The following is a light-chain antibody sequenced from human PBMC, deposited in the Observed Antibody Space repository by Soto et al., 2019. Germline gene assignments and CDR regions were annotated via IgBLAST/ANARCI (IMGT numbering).Light chain of an antibody. CDR1: QSISSY. CDR2: ATS. CDR3: QQSYSTPPT. Sequence: DIQMTQSPSSLSASVGDRVTITCRASQSISSYLNWYQQKPGKAPKLLIYATSTLLSGVPSRFSASGSGTDFTLTFSSLQPEDFATYYCQQSYSTPPTFGQGTKVEIK. J-gene: IGKJ1*01. V-gene: IGKV1-39*01.